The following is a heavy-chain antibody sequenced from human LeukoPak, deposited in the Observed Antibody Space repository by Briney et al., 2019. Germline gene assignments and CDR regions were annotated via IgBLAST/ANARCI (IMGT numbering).Heavy chain of an antibody. Sequence: SVKVSCKASGGTFSSYAISWVRQAPGQGLEWMGGIIPIFGTANYAQKFQGRVTITADESTSTAYMELSSLRSEDTAVYYCAREVRACSTSCYHAVDAFEIWGQGTMVTVSS. V-gene: IGHV1-69*13. CDR2: IIPIFGTA. CDR1: GGTFSSYA. CDR3: AREVRACSTSCYHAVDAFEI. D-gene: IGHD2-2*01. J-gene: IGHJ3*02.